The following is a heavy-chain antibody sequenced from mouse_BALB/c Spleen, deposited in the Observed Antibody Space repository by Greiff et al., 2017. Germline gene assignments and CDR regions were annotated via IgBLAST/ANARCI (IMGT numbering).Heavy chain of an antibody. J-gene: IGHJ2*01. CDR3: ARRTGTPYCFDY. V-gene: IGHV1-87*01. CDR2: IYPGDGDT. CDR1: GYTFTSYW. Sequence: VQLQQSGAELARPGASVKLSCKASGYTFTSYWMQWVKQRPGQGLEWIGAIYPGDGDTRYTQKFKGKATLTADKSSSTAYMQLSSLASEDSAVYYCARRTGTPYCFDYWGQGTTLTVSA. D-gene: IGHD4-1*01.